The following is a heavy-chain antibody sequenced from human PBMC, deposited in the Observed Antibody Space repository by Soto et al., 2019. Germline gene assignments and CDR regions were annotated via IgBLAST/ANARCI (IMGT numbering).Heavy chain of an antibody. J-gene: IGHJ3*02. CDR2: INPSGGST. Sequence: ASLKVSCKASGYTFTSYYMHWVRQAPGQGLEWMGIINPSGGSTSYAQKFQGRVTMTRDTSTSTVYMELSSLRSEDTAVYYCARDTRPYNWNGNGAFDIWGQGTMVTVSS. CDR3: ARDTRPYNWNGNGAFDI. V-gene: IGHV1-46*01. D-gene: IGHD1-1*01. CDR1: GYTFTSYY.